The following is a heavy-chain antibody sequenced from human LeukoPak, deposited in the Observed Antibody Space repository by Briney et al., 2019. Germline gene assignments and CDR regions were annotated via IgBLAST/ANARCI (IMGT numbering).Heavy chain of an antibody. CDR2: IYYSGST. Sequence: PSETLSLTCSVSGGSISSGGSYWSWIRQHPGKGLEWIGYIYYSGSTYYNPSLKSRVTISVDTSKNQFSLKLSSVTAADTAVYYWARDRSVWGSYLGYWGQGTLVTVSS. CDR3: ARDRSVWGSYLGY. J-gene: IGHJ4*02. V-gene: IGHV4-31*03. CDR1: GGSISSGGSY. D-gene: IGHD3-16*02.